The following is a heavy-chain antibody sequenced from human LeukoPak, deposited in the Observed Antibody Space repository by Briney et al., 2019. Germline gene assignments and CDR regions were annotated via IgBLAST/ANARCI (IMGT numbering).Heavy chain of an antibody. V-gene: IGHV4-38-2*01. J-gene: IGHJ6*03. D-gene: IGHD2-2*01. CDR2: IYHSGST. CDR1: GYSISSGYY. Sequence: PSETLSLTCAVSGYSISSGYYWGWIRQPPGKGLEWIGSIYHSGSTYYNPSLKSRVTISVDTSKNQFSLKLSSVTAADTAVCYCARQCSSTVPHYYYYMDVWGKGTTVTVSS. CDR3: ARQCSSTVPHYYYYMDV.